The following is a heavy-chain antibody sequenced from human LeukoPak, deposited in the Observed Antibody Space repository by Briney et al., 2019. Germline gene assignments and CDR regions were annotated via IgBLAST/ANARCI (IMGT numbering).Heavy chain of an antibody. J-gene: IGHJ6*03. CDR3: ARGGDQGGYYMDV. CDR2: IYTSGST. Sequence: SETLSLTCTVSGGSIRDYYWTWIRQPAGKGLEWIGRIYTSGSTNYKSSLKSQVTMSMDTPKNQFSLRLTSVTAADTGIYYCARGGDQGGYYMDVWGKGTTVTISS. CDR1: GGSIRDYY. V-gene: IGHV4-4*07. D-gene: IGHD3-10*01.